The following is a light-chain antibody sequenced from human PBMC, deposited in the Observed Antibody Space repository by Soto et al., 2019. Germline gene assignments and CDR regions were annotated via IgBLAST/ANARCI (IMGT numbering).Light chain of an antibody. V-gene: IGLV4-69*01. CDR3: QTWGTGIHRV. Sequence: QSVLTQSPSASASLGASVKLTCTLSGGHSSYAIAWHQQQPEKGPRYLMKLNSDGSHSKGDGIPDRFSGSSSGAERYLTISSLQSEDEADYYCQTWGTGIHRVFGGGTKLTVL. J-gene: IGLJ2*01. CDR1: GGHSSYA. CDR2: LNSDGSH.